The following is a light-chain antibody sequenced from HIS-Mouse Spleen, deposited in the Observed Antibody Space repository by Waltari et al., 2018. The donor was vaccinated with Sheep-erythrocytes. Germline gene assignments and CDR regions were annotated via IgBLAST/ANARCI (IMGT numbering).Light chain of an antibody. CDR2: QDS. Sequence: SYELTQPPSVSVSPGQTASITCSGDKLGDKYACWYQQTPGQSPVLVIYQDSKRPSGIPERFSGSHSGNTAALTISGTQAMDEADYYCQAWDSSTGVVFGGGTKLTVL. V-gene: IGLV3-1*01. CDR3: QAWDSSTGVV. J-gene: IGLJ2*01. CDR1: KLGDKY.